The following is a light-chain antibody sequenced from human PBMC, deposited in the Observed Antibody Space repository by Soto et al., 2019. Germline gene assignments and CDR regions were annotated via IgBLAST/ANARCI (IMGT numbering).Light chain of an antibody. CDR2: LAS. J-gene: IGKJ5*01. Sequence: ETLLTQLPLSLSVTPGEPASISCRSGESLLHTNAYHYLDWYLQKPGQSPQLLIYLASYRASGVPDRFSGSGSGTEFTLRISRVEAEDVGVYYCMQPLDLPVTFGQGTRLE. CDR1: ESLLHTNAYHY. CDR3: MQPLDLPVT. V-gene: IGKV2-28*01.